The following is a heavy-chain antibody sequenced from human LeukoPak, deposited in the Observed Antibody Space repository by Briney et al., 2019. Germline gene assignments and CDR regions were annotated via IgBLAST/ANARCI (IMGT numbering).Heavy chain of an antibody. Sequence: SETLSLTCAVYGGSFSGYYWSWIRQPPGKGLEWIGYIYYSGSTYYNPSLKSRVTISVDTSKNQFSLKLSSVTAADTAVYYCARENWEVRTYYDYVWGSYRYNCFDYWGQGTLVTVSS. CDR1: GGSFSGYY. CDR3: ARENWEVRTYYDYVWGSYRYNCFDY. D-gene: IGHD3-16*02. V-gene: IGHV4-30-4*08. CDR2: IYYSGST. J-gene: IGHJ4*02.